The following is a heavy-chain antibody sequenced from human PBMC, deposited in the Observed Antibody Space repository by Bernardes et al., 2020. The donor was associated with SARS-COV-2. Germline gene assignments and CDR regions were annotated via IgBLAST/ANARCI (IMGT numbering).Heavy chain of an antibody. D-gene: IGHD1-26*01. Sequence: VKVSCKASGYIFTDYYMHWVRQAPGQGFEWMGWINPNSGGTKSAQRFHGRVTMTRDTSITTAYMELIRVTSDDTAIYYCARCNPTLGATDCLDYWGQGTLVTVSS. CDR2: INPNSGGT. J-gene: IGHJ4*02. CDR3: ARCNPTLGATDCLDY. V-gene: IGHV1-2*02. CDR1: GYIFTDYY.